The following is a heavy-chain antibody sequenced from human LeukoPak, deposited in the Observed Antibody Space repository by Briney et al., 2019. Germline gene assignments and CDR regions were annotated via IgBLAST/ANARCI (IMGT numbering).Heavy chain of an antibody. CDR2: IWYDGSNK. Sequence: GGSLRLSCAASGFTFSNYAMHWVRQAPGKGLEWVAVIWYDGSNKYCADSVKGRFTISRDNSKNTLYLQMNSLRAEDTAVYYCARAEGYYDSSGNDAFDIWGQGTMVTVSS. V-gene: IGHV3-33*08. D-gene: IGHD3-22*01. CDR1: GFTFSNYA. CDR3: ARAEGYYDSSGNDAFDI. J-gene: IGHJ3*02.